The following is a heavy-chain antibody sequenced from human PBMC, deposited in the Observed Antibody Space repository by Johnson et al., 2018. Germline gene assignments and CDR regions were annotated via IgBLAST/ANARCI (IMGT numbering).Heavy chain of an antibody. CDR3: ARDCCVAPRVGYYYGMYV. J-gene: IGHJ6*02. D-gene: IGHD2-15*01. Sequence: VQLVESGAEVKKPGSSVKVSCKASGGTFSSYAISWVRQAPGQGLEWMGGRIPLFGPANYAQTFQGRVTIPADESTSKAYMERSSLISADTAVYYCARDCCVAPRVGYYYGMYVWGQGTTVTVSS. V-gene: IGHV1-69*01. CDR2: RIPLFGPA. CDR1: GGTFSSYA.